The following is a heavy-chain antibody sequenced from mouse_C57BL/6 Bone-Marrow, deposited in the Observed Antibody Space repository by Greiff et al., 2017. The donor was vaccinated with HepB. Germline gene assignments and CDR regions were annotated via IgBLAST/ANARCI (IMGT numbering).Heavy chain of an antibody. Sequence: KESCKASGYTFTSYWMHWVKQRPGRGLEWIGRIDPNSGGTKYNEKFKSKATLTVDKPSSTAYMQLSSLTSEDSAVYYCARYYYGSSYDWYFDVWGTGTTVTVSS. CDR1: GYTFTSYW. J-gene: IGHJ1*03. D-gene: IGHD1-1*01. CDR2: IDPNSGGT. V-gene: IGHV1-72*01. CDR3: ARYYYGSSYDWYFDV.